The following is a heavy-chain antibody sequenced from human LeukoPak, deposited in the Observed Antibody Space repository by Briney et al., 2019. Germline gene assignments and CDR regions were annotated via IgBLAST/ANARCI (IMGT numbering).Heavy chain of an antibody. Sequence: PSETLSLTCTVSGGSISSYYWSWIRQPPGKGLEWIGYIYYSGSTNYNPSLKSRVIISLDTSKNQFSLKLSSVTAADTAVYYCARALVAERYYYYYYMDVWGKGTTVTVSS. CDR1: GGSISSYY. D-gene: IGHD2-15*01. CDR2: IYYSGST. CDR3: ARALVAERYYYYYYMDV. V-gene: IGHV4-59*08. J-gene: IGHJ6*03.